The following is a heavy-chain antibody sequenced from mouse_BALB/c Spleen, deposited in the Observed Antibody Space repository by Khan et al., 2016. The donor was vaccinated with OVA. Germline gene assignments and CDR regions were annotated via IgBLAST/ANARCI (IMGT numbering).Heavy chain of an antibody. V-gene: IGHV1S81*02. CDR3: ARIKKIVATYFDY. CDR1: GYTFTSYW. Sequence: QVQLQQPGAELVKAGASVKMSCKTSGYTFTSYWMHWVKQRLGQGLEWFAETHPTNGRTYYNEQFKSKATLTVDKSSSTAYMLLSSPTFEDSAVYYCARIKKIVATYFDYWGQGTTLTVSS. J-gene: IGHJ2*01. CDR2: THPTNGRT. D-gene: IGHD1-1*01.